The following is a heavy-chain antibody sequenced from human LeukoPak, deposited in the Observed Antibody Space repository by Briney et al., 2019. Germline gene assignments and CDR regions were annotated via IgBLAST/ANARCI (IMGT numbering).Heavy chain of an antibody. D-gene: IGHD3-22*01. Sequence: ASVKVSCKASGYTFTGYYMHWVRQAPGQGLEWMGRINPNSGGTNYAQKFQGRVTITRDTSISTAYMELSRLRSDGTAVYYCARVFDSSNGYWGQGTLVTVSS. CDR2: INPNSGGT. V-gene: IGHV1-2*06. CDR3: ARVFDSSNGY. J-gene: IGHJ4*02. CDR1: GYTFTGYY.